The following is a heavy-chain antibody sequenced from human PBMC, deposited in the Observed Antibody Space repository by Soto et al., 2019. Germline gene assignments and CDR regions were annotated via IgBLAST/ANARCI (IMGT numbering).Heavy chain of an antibody. Sequence: QVQLQQWGAGLLKPSETLSLTCAVYGGSFSGYYWSWIRQPPGKGLEWIGEINHSGSTNYNPSLKSRVTISVDTSKNQFSLKLSSVTAADTAVYYCARAGNHLNYYYYGMDVWGQGTTVTVSS. D-gene: IGHD4-4*01. J-gene: IGHJ6*02. CDR1: GGSFSGYY. CDR2: INHSGST. CDR3: ARAGNHLNYYYYGMDV. V-gene: IGHV4-34*01.